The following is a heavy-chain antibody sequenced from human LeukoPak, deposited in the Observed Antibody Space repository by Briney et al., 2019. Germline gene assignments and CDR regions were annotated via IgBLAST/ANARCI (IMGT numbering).Heavy chain of an antibody. Sequence: PGGSLRLSCAASGFTFSSYAMNWVRQAPGKGLEWVSAISGSGGSTYYADSVKGRFTISRDNSKNTLYLQMNRLRVEDTAVYYCARKEIQIPLRYFDYWGQGSLATVSS. D-gene: IGHD3-9*01. CDR2: ISGSGGST. V-gene: IGHV3-23*01. CDR1: GFTFSSYA. J-gene: IGHJ4*02. CDR3: ARKEIQIPLRYFDY.